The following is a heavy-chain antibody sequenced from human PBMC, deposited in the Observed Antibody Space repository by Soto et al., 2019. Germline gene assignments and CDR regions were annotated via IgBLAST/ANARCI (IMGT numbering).Heavy chain of an antibody. CDR3: ARRSTIFGVVTPIGYFDY. CDR2: IIPIFGTA. Sequence: GASVKVSCKASGGTFSSYAISWVRQAPGQGLEWMGGIIPIFGTANYAQKFQGRVTITADESTSTAYMELSSLRSEDMAVYYCARRSTIFGVVTPIGYFDYWGQGTLVTVSS. V-gene: IGHV1-69*13. J-gene: IGHJ4*02. CDR1: GGTFSSYA. D-gene: IGHD3-3*01.